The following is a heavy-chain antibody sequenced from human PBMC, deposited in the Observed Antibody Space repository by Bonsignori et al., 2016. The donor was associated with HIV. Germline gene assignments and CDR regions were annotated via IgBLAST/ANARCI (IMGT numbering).Heavy chain of an antibody. CDR3: ATRNWQQIFDY. V-gene: IGHV1-24*01. CDR2: FDPEDGET. D-gene: IGHD1-1*01. CDR1: GYTLTELS. Sequence: ASVKVSCKVSGYTLTELSMHWVRQSPGKGLEWMGGFDPEDGETFYALKFQGRVTMTEDTSIDTAYMEVSSLTSEDTAVYYCATRNWQQIFDYWGQGTLVTVSS. J-gene: IGHJ4*02.